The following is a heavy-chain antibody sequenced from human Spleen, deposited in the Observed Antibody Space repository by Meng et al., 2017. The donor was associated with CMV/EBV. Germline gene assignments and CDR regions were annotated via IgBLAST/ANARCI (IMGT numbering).Heavy chain of an antibody. CDR2: INWNGGST. D-gene: IGHD3-3*02. CDR3: AKDTSWEIAAPQGTSIGGMDV. J-gene: IGHJ6*02. Sequence: GESLKISCAASGFTFDDYGMSWVRQAPGKGLEWVSGINWNGGSTGYADSVKGRFSISRDNAKNSLYLQMNSLRAEDTALYYCAKDTSWEIAAPQGTSIGGMDVWGQGTTVTVSS. V-gene: IGHV3-20*04. CDR1: GFTFDDYG.